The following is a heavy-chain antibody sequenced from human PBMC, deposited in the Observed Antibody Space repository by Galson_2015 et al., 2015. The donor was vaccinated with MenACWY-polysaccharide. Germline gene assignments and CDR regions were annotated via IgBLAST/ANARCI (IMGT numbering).Heavy chain of an antibody. J-gene: IGHJ5*02. CDR3: AGRRALDYGGHLDT. Sequence: QSGAEVKKPGESLTISCKGSGYSFTSYWIGWVRQMPGKGLEWMGRIDPSDSDTNYSPSIQGHFTISADKSIDTAYLQWSSLKASDTALYYWAGRRALDYGGHLDTWGQGTLVTVSS. D-gene: IGHD4-23*01. CDR2: IDPSDSDT. CDR1: GYSFTSYW. V-gene: IGHV5-10-1*01.